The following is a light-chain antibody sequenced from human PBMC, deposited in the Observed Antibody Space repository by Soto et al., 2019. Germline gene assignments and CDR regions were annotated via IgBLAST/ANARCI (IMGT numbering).Light chain of an antibody. Sequence: AIQMTQSPSSLSASVGDRVTITCRASQGIRNDLGWYQQKPGKAPNLLIYAASSLQSGVPSTFSGSGSGTDFTLTISSLQPEDFATYYCQKYNIAPSWTFGQGTKVDIK. CDR3: QKYNIAPSWT. J-gene: IGKJ1*01. V-gene: IGKV1-6*01. CDR1: QGIRND. CDR2: AAS.